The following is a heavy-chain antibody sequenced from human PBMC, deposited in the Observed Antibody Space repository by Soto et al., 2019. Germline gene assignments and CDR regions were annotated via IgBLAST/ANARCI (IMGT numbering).Heavy chain of an antibody. J-gene: IGHJ5*02. CDR2: IKQDGSEK. Sequence: GGSLRLACAASGFSCSSDWMSWVRQAPGKGLEWVANIKQDGSEKYYVECVKGRFTISRDNAKTSLYLQMNSLRAEDTAVYYCARSIAARLNWFDPWGQGTLVTVSS. CDR3: ARSIAARLNWFDP. V-gene: IGHV3-7*01. CDR1: GFSCSSDW. D-gene: IGHD6-6*01.